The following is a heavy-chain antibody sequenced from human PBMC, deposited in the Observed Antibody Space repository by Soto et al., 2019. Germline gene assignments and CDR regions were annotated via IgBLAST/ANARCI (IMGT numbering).Heavy chain of an antibody. CDR2: ISPYTGNT. CDR1: GYIFVNYS. V-gene: IGHV1-18*01. J-gene: IGHJ6*02. CDR3: VMVDNYVTPTPQDV. Sequence: QVQLVRSGDEVKKPGASVKVSCKASGYIFVNYSIAWVRQAPGQGLEWMGWISPYTGNTHSATKVQGRLTMTTDTSTSTAYMDLGSLTSDDTAVYYCVMVDNYVTPTPQDVWGQGTTVTVSS. D-gene: IGHD3-16*01.